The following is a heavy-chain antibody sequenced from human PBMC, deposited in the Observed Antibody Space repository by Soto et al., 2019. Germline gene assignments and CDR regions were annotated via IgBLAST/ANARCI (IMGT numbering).Heavy chain of an antibody. CDR3: ASPFRDYYGSGYNWFDP. V-gene: IGHV4-39*01. D-gene: IGHD3-10*01. CDR1: GGSISSSRYY. Sequence: PSETLSLTCTVSGGSISSSRYYWGWIRQPPGKGLEWIGSIYYGGSTYYNPSLKSRVNISVDTSKNQFSLKLSSVTAADTGVYYCASPFRDYYGSGYNWFDPWGQVTLVTVAS. J-gene: IGHJ5*02. CDR2: IYYGGST.